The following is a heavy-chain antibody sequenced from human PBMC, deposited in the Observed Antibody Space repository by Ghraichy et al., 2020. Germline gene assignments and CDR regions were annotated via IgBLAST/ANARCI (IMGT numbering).Heavy chain of an antibody. CDR3: ARDLSFADSYGLV. Sequence: ETLSLTCTVSGASISSYYWSWIRQPPGKGLEWIGYFYYNGSPNYNPSLKSRVTISVDTSKNQISLNLSSVTAAETAVYYCARDLSFADSYGLVWGQGTLVTVSS. D-gene: IGHD5-18*01. V-gene: IGHV4-59*12. J-gene: IGHJ4*02. CDR1: GASISSYY. CDR2: FYYNGSP.